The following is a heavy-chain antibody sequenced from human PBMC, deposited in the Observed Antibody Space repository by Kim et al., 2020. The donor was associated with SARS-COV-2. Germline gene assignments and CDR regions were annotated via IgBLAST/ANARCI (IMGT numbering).Heavy chain of an antibody. J-gene: IGHJ6*02. CDR2: ISYDGSNK. CDR1: GFTFSSYA. CDR3: ARASRGGYYYDMDV. D-gene: IGHD3-10*01. Sequence: GGSLRLSCAASGFTFSSYAMHWVRQAPGKGLEWVAVISYDGSNKYYADSVKGRFTISRDNSKNTLYLQMNSLRAEDTAVYYCARASRGGYYYDMDVWGQGTTVTVSS. V-gene: IGHV3-30-3*01.